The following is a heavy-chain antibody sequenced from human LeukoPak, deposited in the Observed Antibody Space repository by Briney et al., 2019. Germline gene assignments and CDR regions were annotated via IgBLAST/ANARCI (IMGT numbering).Heavy chain of an antibody. CDR2: ISSSSSTI. Sequence: GGSLRLSCAASGFTFSSYSMNWVRQAPGKGLEWVSYISSSSSTIYYADSVKGRFTISRDNAKNSLYLQMNSLRAEDTAVYYCARDQSYYYYYYAMDVWGQGTTVTVSS. V-gene: IGHV3-48*01. CDR1: GFTFSSYS. CDR3: ARDQSYYYYYYAMDV. J-gene: IGHJ6*02.